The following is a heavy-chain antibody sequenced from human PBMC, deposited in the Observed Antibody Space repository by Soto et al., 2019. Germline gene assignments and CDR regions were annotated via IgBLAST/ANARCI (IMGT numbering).Heavy chain of an antibody. D-gene: IGHD3-3*01. V-gene: IGHV4-59*01. CDR1: VDSICRYC. J-gene: IGHJ4*02. CDR2: IYYSGST. CDR3: ARLFKIEYFDY. Sequence: TETLSLTCALCVDSICRYCWRWFRQTPGKGLEWIAYIYYSGSTNYNPSLKSRVTISVDTSKNQFSLNLRSVTAADTAVYFCARLFKIEYFDYWGQGTLVTVSS.